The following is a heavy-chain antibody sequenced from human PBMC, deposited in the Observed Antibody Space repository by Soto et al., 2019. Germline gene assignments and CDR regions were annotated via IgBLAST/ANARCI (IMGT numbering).Heavy chain of an antibody. CDR2: INPNSGGT. CDR1: GYTFTGYY. V-gene: IGHV1-2*04. J-gene: IGHJ6*02. D-gene: IGHD3-22*01. Sequence: GASVKVSCKASGYTFTGYYMHWVRQAPGQGLEWMGWINPNSGGTNYAQKFQGWVTMTRDTSISTAYMELSRLRSDDTAVYYCARFHGPSSTPYYYDSSGYSYYYYGMDVWGQGTTVTVSS. CDR3: ARFHGPSSTPYYYDSSGYSYYYYGMDV.